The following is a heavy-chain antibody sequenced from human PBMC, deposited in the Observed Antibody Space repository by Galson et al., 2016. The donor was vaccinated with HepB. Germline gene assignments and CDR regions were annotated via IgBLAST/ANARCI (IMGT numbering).Heavy chain of an antibody. J-gene: IGHJ6*02. CDR3: AREEWSSVPVGGRYYGAGMDV. CDR2: INDDGDRT. V-gene: IGHV3-23*01. Sequence: LRLSCAASGFTFRTFAMAWVRQAPGKGLEWVSGINDDGDRTYYTDSVKGRFTISRDNSKNIFYLQMNSVRAEDTAVYYCAREEWSSVPVGGRYYGAGMDVWGQGTTVTVSS. CDR1: GFTFRTFA. D-gene: IGHD2-15*01.